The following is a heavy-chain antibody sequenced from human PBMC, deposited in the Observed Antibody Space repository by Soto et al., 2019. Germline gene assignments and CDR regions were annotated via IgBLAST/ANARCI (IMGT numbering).Heavy chain of an antibody. CDR1: GFTFSAYW. CDR3: ARDNRGTFDY. V-gene: IGHV3-74*01. CDR2: ISDDGSTA. D-gene: IGHD7-27*01. Sequence: GGSLRLSCSVSGFTFSAYWMHWVRQVPGKGLTWVSRISDDGSTATYADSVKGRFVISRDNAKNSLSLQMNSLRAEDTAVYFCARDNRGTFDYWGQGALVTVSS. J-gene: IGHJ4*02.